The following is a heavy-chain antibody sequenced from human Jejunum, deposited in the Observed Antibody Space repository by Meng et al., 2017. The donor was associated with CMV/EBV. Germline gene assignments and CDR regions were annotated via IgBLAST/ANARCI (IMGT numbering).Heavy chain of an antibody. J-gene: IGHJ4*02. Sequence: GTGFSFRNYEFHWDRQAGGEGLEWVAIMSYDGNNQYFADSVEGRFTLSRDNSKNTVYLQMNSLRPEDTAVYYCARDDYGDAGAYFDYWGQGTLVTVSS. CDR2: MSYDGNNQ. CDR3: ARDDYGDAGAYFDY. D-gene: IGHD4-17*01. V-gene: IGHV3-30-3*01. CDR1: GFSFRNYE.